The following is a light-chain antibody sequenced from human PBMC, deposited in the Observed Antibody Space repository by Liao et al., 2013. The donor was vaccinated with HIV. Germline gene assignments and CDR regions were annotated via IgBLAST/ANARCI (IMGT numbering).Light chain of an antibody. CDR3: QSADSSGTYYVV. V-gene: IGLV3-25*03. CDR2: QDS. CDR1: KLGDKY. J-gene: IGLJ2*01. Sequence: SYELTQPPSVSVSPGQTASITCSGDKLGDKYACWYQQKPGQSPVLVIYQDSKRPSGIPERFSGSSSGTTVTLTISGVQAEDEADYYCQSADSSGTYYVVFGGGTKLTVL.